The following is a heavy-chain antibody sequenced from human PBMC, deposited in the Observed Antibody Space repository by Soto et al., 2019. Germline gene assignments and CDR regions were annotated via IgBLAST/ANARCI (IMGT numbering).Heavy chain of an antibody. CDR2: INHSGSG. V-gene: IGHV4-34*01. CDR3: AKGCCSGNSCYNWFDP. J-gene: IGHJ5*02. Sequence: QVQLQQWGAGLLQPSETLSLTCDVYGGSFSGNYWSWIRQPPGKGLEWIGEINHSGSGNYNPSLKSRVTISVDTAKNQFSLKLSSVTAADTAVYYCAKGCCSGNSCYNWFDPWGQGTLVTVSS. CDR1: GGSFSGNY. D-gene: IGHD2-15*01.